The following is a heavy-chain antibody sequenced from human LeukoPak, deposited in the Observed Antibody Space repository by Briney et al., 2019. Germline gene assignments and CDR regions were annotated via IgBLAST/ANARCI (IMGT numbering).Heavy chain of an antibody. Sequence: GGSLRLSCAASGFTLDDYAIHWVRQAPGKGLEWVSLISGDGGNTYYADSVKGRFTLSRDNSKNSLYLQMNSPRSEDTAFYYCAKDKALGYCSAGSCLYLDYWGQGTLVTVSS. D-gene: IGHD2-15*01. CDR3: AKDKALGYCSAGSCLYLDY. CDR2: ISGDGGNT. CDR1: GFTLDDYA. J-gene: IGHJ4*02. V-gene: IGHV3-43*02.